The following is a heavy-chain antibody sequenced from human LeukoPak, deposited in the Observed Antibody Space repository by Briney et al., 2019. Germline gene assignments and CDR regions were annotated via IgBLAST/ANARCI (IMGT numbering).Heavy chain of an antibody. Sequence: SETLSLTCTVSGGSISSYYWSWIRQPPGKGLEWIGYIYYSGSTNYNPSLKSRVTISVDTSKNQFSLKLSSVTAADTPVYYCARVGPYGSGSFDYWGQGTLVTVSS. J-gene: IGHJ4*02. CDR3: ARVGPYGSGSFDY. CDR1: GGSISSYY. CDR2: IYYSGST. V-gene: IGHV4-59*01. D-gene: IGHD3-10*01.